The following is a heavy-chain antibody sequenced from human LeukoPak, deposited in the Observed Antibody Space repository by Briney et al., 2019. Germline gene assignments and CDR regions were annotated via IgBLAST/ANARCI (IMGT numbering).Heavy chain of an antibody. J-gene: IGHJ3*02. CDR3: ARFYGGSAFDI. Sequence: PGGSLRLSCAASGFTFSAYWMHWVRQAPGKGLVWVSRINSDGFSITYADSVKGRFTISRDNAKNTLYVHMNSLRGEDTAVYYCARFYGGSAFDIWGQGTMVTVSS. D-gene: IGHD3-16*01. V-gene: IGHV3-74*01. CDR2: INSDGFSI. CDR1: GFTFSAYW.